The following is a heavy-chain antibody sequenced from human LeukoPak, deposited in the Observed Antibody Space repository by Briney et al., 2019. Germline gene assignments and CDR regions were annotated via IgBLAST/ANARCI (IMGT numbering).Heavy chain of an antibody. V-gene: IGHV4-4*02. D-gene: IGHD7-27*01. CDR3: PSNWGYSQGH. CDR1: SGSIGSSNW. J-gene: IGHJ4*02. Sequence: SGTLSLTCTVSSGSIGSSNWWSWVRQTPGKGLEWIGEISLGGNTNHNPSLRSRVTISVDQSKNQLFLKLTSVTAADTAIYYCPSNWGYSQGHWGQGILVTVSS. CDR2: ISLGGNT.